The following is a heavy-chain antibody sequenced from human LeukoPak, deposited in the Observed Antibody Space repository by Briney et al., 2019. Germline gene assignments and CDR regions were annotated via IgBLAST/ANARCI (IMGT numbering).Heavy chain of an antibody. J-gene: IGHJ4*02. CDR1: GFTFSSYA. V-gene: IGHV3-64*01. Sequence: GGSLRLSCAASGFTFSSYAMHWVRQAPGKGLESVSAISSNGGSTYYANSVKGRFTISRDNSKNTLYLQMGSLRAEDMAVYYCARGLMTTVTTLFPVPYYFDYWGQGTLVTVSS. CDR2: ISSNGGST. D-gene: IGHD4-17*01. CDR3: ARGLMTTVTTLFPVPYYFDY.